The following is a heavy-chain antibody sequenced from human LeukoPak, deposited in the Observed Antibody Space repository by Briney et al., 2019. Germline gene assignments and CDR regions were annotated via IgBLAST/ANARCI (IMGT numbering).Heavy chain of an antibody. Sequence: GGSLRLSCAASGFTFTSYWMHWVRQAPGKGLVWVSRVNSDGSSTTYADSVKGRFTISRDNAKNTLYLQMNSLRAEDTAVYYCERGRYYGMDVWGQGTTVTVSS. V-gene: IGHV3-74*01. CDR1: GFTFTSYW. CDR2: VNSDGSST. CDR3: ERGRYYGMDV. J-gene: IGHJ6*02.